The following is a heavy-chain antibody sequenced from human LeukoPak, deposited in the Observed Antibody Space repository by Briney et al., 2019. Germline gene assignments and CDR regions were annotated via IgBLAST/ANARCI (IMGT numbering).Heavy chain of an antibody. CDR3: ARGFDGGVAPARLDY. Sequence: SEALSLTCTVCGGSISSGSYYWSWLRQPAGRGLEGIGRIYTSGSTNYNPSLKSRVTISVDTTKNQFSRKGSSVTATDTAVYYCARGFDGGVAPARLDYWGQGTLVTVSS. D-gene: IGHD2-15*01. CDR2: IYTSGST. CDR1: GGSISSGSYY. V-gene: IGHV4-61*02. J-gene: IGHJ4*02.